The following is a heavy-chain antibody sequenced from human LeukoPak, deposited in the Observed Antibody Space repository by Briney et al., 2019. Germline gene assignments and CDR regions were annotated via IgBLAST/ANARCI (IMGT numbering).Heavy chain of an antibody. V-gene: IGHV3-11*01. CDR2: ISSSGSTI. Sequence: GGSLRLSCAASGFTFSDYYMSWIRQAPGKGLEWVSYISSSGSTIYYADSVKGRFTISRENAKNSLYLQMNSLRAEDTAVYYCARDQIVVVPAANDYYGMDVWGQGTTVTVSS. CDR3: ARDQIVVVPAANDYYGMDV. CDR1: GFTFSDYY. J-gene: IGHJ6*02. D-gene: IGHD2-2*01.